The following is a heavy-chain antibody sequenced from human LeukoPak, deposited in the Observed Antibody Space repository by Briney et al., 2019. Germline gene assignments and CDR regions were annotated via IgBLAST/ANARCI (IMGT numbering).Heavy chain of an antibody. Sequence: PGGSLRLSCAASGFTVSSNYMSWVRQAPGKGLEWVSVIYSGGSTYYADSVKGRFTISRDNAKNSLYLQMNSLRAEDTAVYYCARDYYDSSGYYYDGYWGQGTLVTVSS. CDR1: GFTVSSNY. CDR3: ARDYYDSSGYYYDGY. V-gene: IGHV3-66*01. D-gene: IGHD3-22*01. J-gene: IGHJ4*02. CDR2: IYSGGST.